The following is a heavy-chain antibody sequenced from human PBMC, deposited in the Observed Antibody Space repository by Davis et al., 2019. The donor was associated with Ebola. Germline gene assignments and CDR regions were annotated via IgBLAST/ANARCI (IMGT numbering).Heavy chain of an antibody. V-gene: IGHV1-69*06. J-gene: IGHJ5*02. CDR1: GGTFSSYA. CDR3: ARDLGTVTTSWFDP. D-gene: IGHD4-17*01. CDR2: IIPIFGTA. Sequence: AASVKVSCKASGGTFSSYAISWVRQAPGQGLEWMGGIIPIFGTANYAQKFQGRVTITADKSTSTAYMELSRLRSDDTAVYYCARDLGTVTTSWFDPWGQGTLVTVSS.